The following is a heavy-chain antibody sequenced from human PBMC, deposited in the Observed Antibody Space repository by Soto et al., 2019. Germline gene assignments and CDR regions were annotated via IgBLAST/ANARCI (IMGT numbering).Heavy chain of an antibody. CDR2: ISGSGGST. D-gene: IGHD6-13*01. CDR3: AKDQYSSSWYDYYYYGMDV. J-gene: IGHJ6*02. V-gene: IGHV3-23*01. Sequence: GSLRLSCAASGFTFSSYAMSWVRQAPGKGLEWVSVISGSGGSTYYADSVKGRFTISRDNSKNTLYLQMNSLRAEDTAVYYCAKDQYSSSWYDYYYYGMDVWGQGTTVTVSS. CDR1: GFTFSSYA.